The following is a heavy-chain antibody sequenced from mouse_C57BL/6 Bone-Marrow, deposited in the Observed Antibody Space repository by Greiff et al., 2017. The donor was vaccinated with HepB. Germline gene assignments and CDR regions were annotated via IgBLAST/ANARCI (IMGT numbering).Heavy chain of an antibody. CDR2: IGPEDGET. Sequence: VQLQQSGAELVKPGASVKLSCTASGFNIKDYYMHWVKQRPEQGLEWIGRIGPEDGETKYAPKFQGKATITADTSSSTAYLQLSSLTSEDTAVYYCARGSTMVYYFDYWGQGTTLTVSS. CDR1: GFNIKDYY. J-gene: IGHJ2*01. D-gene: IGHD2-1*01. V-gene: IGHV14-2*01. CDR3: ARGSTMVYYFDY.